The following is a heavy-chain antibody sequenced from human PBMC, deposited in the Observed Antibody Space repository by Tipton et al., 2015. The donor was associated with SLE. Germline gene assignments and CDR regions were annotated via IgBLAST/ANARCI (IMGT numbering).Heavy chain of an antibody. V-gene: IGHV3-30*02. J-gene: IGHJ4*02. CDR1: GFTFSTYG. D-gene: IGHD1-26*01. Sequence: SLRLSCAASGFTFSTYGMHWVRQAPGKGLEWVAVIRYDGSIKYYADSVKGRFTISRDNSKNTMYLQMNSLRTEDTAVYYCAKGGAIVGGERLDQWGQGTLVTVSS. CDR3: AKGGAIVGGERLDQ. CDR2: IRYDGSIK.